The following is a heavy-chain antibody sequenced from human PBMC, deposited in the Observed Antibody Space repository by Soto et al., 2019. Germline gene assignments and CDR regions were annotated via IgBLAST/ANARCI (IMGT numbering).Heavy chain of an antibody. V-gene: IGHV4-31*03. CDR2: IYYSGST. CDR3: ASPILLWFGESNDYYGMDV. J-gene: IGHJ6*02. Sequence: SETLSLTCTVSGGSISSGGYYWSWIRQHPGKGLEWIGYIYYSGSTYYNPSLKSRVTISVDTSKNQFSLKLSSVTAADTAVYYCASPILLWFGESNDYYGMDVWGQGTTVTVSS. CDR1: GGSISSGGYY. D-gene: IGHD3-10*01.